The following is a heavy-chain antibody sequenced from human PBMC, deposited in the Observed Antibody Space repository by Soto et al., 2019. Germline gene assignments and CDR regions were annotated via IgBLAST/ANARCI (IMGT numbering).Heavy chain of an antibody. CDR3: SREGQLAPDFDY. Sequence: PVGSLRLSCAASGFTFSSYWMSWVRQAPGKGLEWVTNIKQDGSEKYYVDSVKGRFTISRDNAKNSLYLQMNSLRAEDTAVYYCSREGQLAPDFDYWGQGTMATVSS. J-gene: IGHJ4*02. V-gene: IGHV3-7*03. D-gene: IGHD6-6*01. CDR2: IKQDGSEK. CDR1: GFTFSSYW.